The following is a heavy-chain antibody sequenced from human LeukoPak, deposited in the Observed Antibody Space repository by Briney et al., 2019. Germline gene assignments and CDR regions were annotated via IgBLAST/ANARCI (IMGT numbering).Heavy chain of an antibody. D-gene: IGHD6-6*01. V-gene: IGHV3-30*02. J-gene: IGHJ4*02. CDR2: IRYDGSNK. CDR1: GFTFSSYW. CDR3: AKDSQSVSSSDFDY. Sequence: GGSLRLSCAASGFTFSSYWMSWVRQAPGKGLEWVAFIRYDGSNKYYADSVKGRFTISRDNSKNTLYLQMNSLRAEDTAVYYCAKDSQSVSSSDFDYWGQGTLVTVSS.